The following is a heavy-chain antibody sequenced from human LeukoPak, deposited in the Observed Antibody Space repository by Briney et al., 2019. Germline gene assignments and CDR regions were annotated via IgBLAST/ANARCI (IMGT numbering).Heavy chain of an antibody. J-gene: IGHJ6*02. Sequence: GGPLRLSCAASGFTFSTCAMSWVRQAPGKGLEWVSGISGTTSGTYYADSVKGRFTISRDNSKNTLFLQVNSLRAEDTAVYYCAKVRTYFYHGLDVWGQGTTVTVSS. CDR3: AKVRTYFYHGLDV. CDR1: GFTFSTCA. V-gene: IGHV3-23*01. D-gene: IGHD1-14*01. CDR2: ISGTTSGT.